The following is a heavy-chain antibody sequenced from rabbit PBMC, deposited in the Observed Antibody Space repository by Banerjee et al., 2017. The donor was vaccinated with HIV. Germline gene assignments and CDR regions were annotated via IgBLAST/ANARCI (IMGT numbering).Heavy chain of an antibody. V-gene: IGHV1S40*01. Sequence: QSLEESGGDLVKPGASLTLTCTASGIDFSSGYYMCWVSQAPGKWLEWIACIYAGSSGITYYSNWAKGRFTISKASWTTVTLQMTSLTAADTATYLCARDLACVIGWNFNLWGPGTLFTVS. CDR2: IYAGSSGIT. D-gene: IGHD1-1*01. CDR1: GIDFSSGYY. J-gene: IGHJ4*01. CDR3: ARDLACVIGWNFNL.